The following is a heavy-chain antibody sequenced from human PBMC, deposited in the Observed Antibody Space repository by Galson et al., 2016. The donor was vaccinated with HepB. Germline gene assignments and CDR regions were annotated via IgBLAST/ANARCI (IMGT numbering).Heavy chain of an antibody. J-gene: IGHJ4*02. CDR2: IYHSGNT. CDR1: GGSINALNW. V-gene: IGHV4-4*02. Sequence: SETLSLTCAVSGGSINALNWWSWVRQTPGKGLEWIGEIYHSGNTNYNPSLRGRVTISVDKSKNQFSLKLTSVTAADTAVYYCATVDKVTGHYFGYWGQGALVTVSS. D-gene: IGHD4-23*01. CDR3: ATVDKVTGHYFGY.